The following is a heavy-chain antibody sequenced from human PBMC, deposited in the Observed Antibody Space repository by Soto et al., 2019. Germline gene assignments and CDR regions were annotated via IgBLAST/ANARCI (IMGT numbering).Heavy chain of an antibody. D-gene: IGHD6-19*01. Sequence: GGSLRLSCAASGFTFSSYSMNWVRQAPGKGLEWVSYISSSSSTIYYADSVKGRFTISRDNAKNSLYLQMNSLRAEDTAVYYCARGIAVAGCWFDYWGQGTLVTVSS. J-gene: IGHJ4*02. CDR1: GFTFSSYS. CDR2: ISSSSSTI. V-gene: IGHV3-48*01. CDR3: ARGIAVAGCWFDY.